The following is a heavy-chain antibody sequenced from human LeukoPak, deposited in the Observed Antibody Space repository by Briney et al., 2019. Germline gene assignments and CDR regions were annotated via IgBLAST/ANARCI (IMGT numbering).Heavy chain of an antibody. V-gene: IGHV3-7*03. CDR2: IKQDGSEK. J-gene: IGHJ4*02. CDR1: GFTFSSYW. D-gene: IGHD3-22*01. CDR3: AKSRFYDSSGSGLDY. Sequence: GGSLRLSCAASGFTFSSYWMSWVRQAPGKGLEWVATIKQDGSEKYYVDSVKGRFTISRDNAKNSLYLQMNSLRAEDTALYYCAKSRFYDSSGSGLDYWGQGTLVTVSS.